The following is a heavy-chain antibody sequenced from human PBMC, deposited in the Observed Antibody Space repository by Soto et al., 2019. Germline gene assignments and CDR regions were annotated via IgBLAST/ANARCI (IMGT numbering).Heavy chain of an antibody. J-gene: IGHJ6*02. CDR3: ARIGYSSSWYVGAYYYYGMDV. V-gene: IGHV5-10-1*01. Sequence: GESLKISCKGSGYSFTSYWISWVRQMPGKGLEWMGRIDPSDSYTNYSPSFQGHVTISADKSISTAYLQWSSLKASDTAMYYCARIGYSSSWYVGAYYYYGMDVWGQGTTVTVSS. CDR1: GYSFTSYW. CDR2: IDPSDSYT. D-gene: IGHD6-13*01.